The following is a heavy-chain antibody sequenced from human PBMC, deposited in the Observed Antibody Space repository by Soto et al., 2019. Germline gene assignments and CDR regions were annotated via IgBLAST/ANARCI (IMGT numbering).Heavy chain of an antibody. CDR1: GFIFSSYW. CDR2: INQDGSDK. CDR3: AREMAALNYFDY. J-gene: IGHJ4*02. V-gene: IGHV3-7*01. D-gene: IGHD2-15*01. Sequence: GGSLRLSCAASGFIFSSYWLSWVRQAPGKGLEWVANINQDGSDKYYVDSVKGRFTISRDNAKDSLYLQMNSLRAEDTAVYYCAREMAALNYFDYWGQGTLVTV.